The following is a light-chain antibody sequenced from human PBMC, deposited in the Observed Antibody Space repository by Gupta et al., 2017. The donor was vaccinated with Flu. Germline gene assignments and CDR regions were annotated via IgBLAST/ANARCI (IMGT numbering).Light chain of an antibody. V-gene: IGLV2-14*03. Sequence: SITSSCTGTRGDIGDYKYVSWYQQYPGKAPQLIIYDVTNRPSRVSSRFSGSKSGNTASLTISGLQAEDEADYFCSSSAITNTRVFGSGTTITV. CDR2: DVT. CDR1: RGDIGDYKY. J-gene: IGLJ1*01. CDR3: SSSAITNTRV.